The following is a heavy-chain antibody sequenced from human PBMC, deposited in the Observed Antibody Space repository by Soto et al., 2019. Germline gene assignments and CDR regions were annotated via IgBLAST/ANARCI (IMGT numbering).Heavy chain of an antibody. CDR2: ISGNGADT. CDR3: AKDSATFGRFDF. J-gene: IGHJ4*02. D-gene: IGHD2-15*01. V-gene: IGHV3-23*01. Sequence: EVQLLESGGDLAQPGGSLRLSCAASGFTFSNYGMSWVRQPPGKGLEWVATISGNGADTYYPDSVKGRFTISRDNSKNMGYLQMSSLRVDDMATYYCAKDSATFGRFDFWGQGTLVTVSS. CDR1: GFTFSNYG.